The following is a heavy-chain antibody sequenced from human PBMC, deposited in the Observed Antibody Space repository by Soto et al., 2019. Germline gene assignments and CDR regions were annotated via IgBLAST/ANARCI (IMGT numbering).Heavy chain of an antibody. Sequence: QVQLVESGGGVVQPGRSLRLSCAASGFTFSSYGMHWVRQAPGKGLEWVAVISYDGSNKYYADSVKGRFTISRDNSKNTLYLQMNSLRAEDTAVYYCANSTGYCSGGSCYSGGAWGQGTLVTVSS. V-gene: IGHV3-30*18. CDR3: ANSTGYCSGGSCYSGGA. CDR2: ISYDGSNK. D-gene: IGHD2-15*01. J-gene: IGHJ4*02. CDR1: GFTFSSYG.